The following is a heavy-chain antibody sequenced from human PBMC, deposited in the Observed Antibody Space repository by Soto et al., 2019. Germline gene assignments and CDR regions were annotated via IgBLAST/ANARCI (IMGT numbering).Heavy chain of an antibody. CDR3: AKDRPYIGSY. Sequence: VQLVESGGGVVQPGRSLRLSCAVSGFTFSTFGMHWVRQAPGKELEWVAVISSDGSIKYYGDSVKGRFTISRDNSKNTLYLQMDSLRAEDTAVYYCAKDRPYIGSYWGQGTLVTVSS. V-gene: IGHV3-30*18. D-gene: IGHD1-26*01. CDR1: GFTFSTFG. J-gene: IGHJ4*02. CDR2: ISSDGSIK.